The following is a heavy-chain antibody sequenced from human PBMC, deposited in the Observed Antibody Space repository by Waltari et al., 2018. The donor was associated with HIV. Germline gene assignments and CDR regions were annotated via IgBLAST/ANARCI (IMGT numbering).Heavy chain of an antibody. CDR1: GFTFDDYP. D-gene: IGHD3-3*01. CDR3: AKGGSHLTIFEAWFDS. J-gene: IGHJ5*01. Sequence: EVQLVEFGGGLVQPGRSLRLSCAASGFTFDDYPMHWVRQSPGKGLEWVSGISWNSGITDYGDSVKGRFTISRDNAKNSLYLQMNSLTVEDTAFYYCAKGGSHLTIFEAWFDSWGQGTLVTVSS. V-gene: IGHV3-9*01. CDR2: ISWNSGIT.